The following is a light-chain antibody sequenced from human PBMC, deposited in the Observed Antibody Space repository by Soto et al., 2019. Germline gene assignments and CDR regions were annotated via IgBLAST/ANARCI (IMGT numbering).Light chain of an antibody. CDR1: QSVSSY. CDR3: QPRNYWPVT. V-gene: IGKV3-11*01. J-gene: IGKJ5*01. Sequence: EVVWTQSPVTLSLSPGERATVSGMASQSVSSYLAWYQQKHGQAHRLLIYDASNRATGIPARFSGSGSATDFTLTISSIEPEEFAVYYCQPRNYWPVTRGQRTRLEIK. CDR2: DAS.